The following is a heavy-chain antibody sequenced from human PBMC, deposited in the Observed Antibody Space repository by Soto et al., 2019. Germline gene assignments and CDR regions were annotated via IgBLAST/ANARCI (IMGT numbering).Heavy chain of an antibody. V-gene: IGHV5-51*01. CDR1: GYRFTSYW. J-gene: IGHJ5*02. CDR2: IFPSDSDT. CDR3: ARKDKSGYFNWFDP. D-gene: IGHD3-22*01. Sequence: PEASLKISCRTSGYRFTSYWIAWVRQMPGKGLEWMGIIFPSDSDTRYSPSFQGQVTISADRSTSTVFLQWASLKASDTAVYFCARKDKSGYFNWFDPWGQGTLVTVSS.